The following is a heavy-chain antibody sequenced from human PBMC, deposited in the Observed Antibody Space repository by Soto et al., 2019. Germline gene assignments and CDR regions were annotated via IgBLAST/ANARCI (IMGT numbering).Heavy chain of an antibody. CDR2: IIPIFGTA. CDR3: ARNRPSGYDPHYGMDV. V-gene: IGHV1-69*01. D-gene: IGHD5-12*01. J-gene: IGHJ6*02. CDR1: GGTFSSYA. Sequence: QVQLVQSGAEVKKPGSSVKVSCKASGGTFSSYAISWVRQAPGQGLEWMGGIIPIFGTANYAQKFQGRVTITADESTSTAYMELSRLRSEDTAVYYCARNRPSGYDPHYGMDVWGQGTTVTVSS.